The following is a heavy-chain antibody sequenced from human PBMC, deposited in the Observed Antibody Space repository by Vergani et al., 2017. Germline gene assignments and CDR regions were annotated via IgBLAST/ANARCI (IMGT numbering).Heavy chain of an antibody. CDR1: GFTFSDDS. J-gene: IGHJ6*03. V-gene: IGHV3-30-3*01. D-gene: IGHD1-1*01. Sequence: QVQLVESGGGVVQPGRSQRLSCVASGFTFSDDSMHWGRQAPGKGLEWVAVIAYDGSKSYYADSVKGRFTISRDNSKNTVYLQMNSLRVEDTAVYYCVRGGGWTGTAYIDVWGNGTTVTVFS. CDR2: IAYDGSKS. CDR3: VRGGGWTGTAYIDV.